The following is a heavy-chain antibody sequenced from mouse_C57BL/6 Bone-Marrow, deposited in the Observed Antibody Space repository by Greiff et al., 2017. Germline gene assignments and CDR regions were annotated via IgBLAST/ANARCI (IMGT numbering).Heavy chain of an antibody. V-gene: IGHV2-4*01. J-gene: IGHJ4*01. CDR3: AKQGSSDAMDY. Sequence: VKLVESGPGLVQPSQSLSITCTVSGFSLTSYGVHWVRQPPGKGLEWLGVLWSGGSTDYNAAFISRLSISKDNSKSPVFFKMNSLQADDTAIYYCAKQGSSDAMDYWGQGTSVTVAS. CDR2: LWSGGST. CDR1: GFSLTSYG. D-gene: IGHD1-1*01.